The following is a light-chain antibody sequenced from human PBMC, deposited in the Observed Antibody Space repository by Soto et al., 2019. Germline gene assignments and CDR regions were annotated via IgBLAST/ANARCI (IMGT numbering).Light chain of an antibody. J-gene: IGKJ5*01. Sequence: DIQMTPSPSTLSASVVDRVTITCRASQSISRWLAWYQQKPGKAPKLLIYDAYSLEIGVPSRFSGSGSGAEFTLTISSLQSEDFAVYYCQQYTNWPPNTFGQGTRLEIK. CDR3: QQYTNWPPNT. CDR1: QSISRW. CDR2: DAY. V-gene: IGKV1-5*01.